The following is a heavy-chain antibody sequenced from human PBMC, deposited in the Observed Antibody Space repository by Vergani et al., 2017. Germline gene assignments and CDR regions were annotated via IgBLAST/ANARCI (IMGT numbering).Heavy chain of an antibody. D-gene: IGHD3-10*01. CDR3: ARSALSSTPDYGSGSYHID. J-gene: IGHJ4*02. Sequence: QVQLVQSGAEVKKPGSSVKVSCKASGGTFSSYAISWVRQAPGQGLEWMGGIIPIFGTANYAQKFQGRVPITADESTSTAYMELSSLRSEDTAVYYCARSALSSTPDYGSGSYHIDWGQGTLVTVSS. CDR2: IIPIFGTA. V-gene: IGHV1-69*01. CDR1: GGTFSSYA.